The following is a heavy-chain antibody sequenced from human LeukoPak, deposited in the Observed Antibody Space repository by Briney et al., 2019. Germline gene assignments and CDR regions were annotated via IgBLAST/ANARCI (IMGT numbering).Heavy chain of an antibody. CDR2: IYTSGST. J-gene: IGHJ4*02. Sequence: SETLSLTCTVSGGSISSGSYYWSWIRQPAGKGLEWIGRIYTSGSTNYNPSLKSRVTISVDTSKNQFSLKLSSVTAADTAVYYCARVSEDDSSSWTHYFDYWGQGTLVTVSS. CDR1: GGSISSGSYY. D-gene: IGHD6-6*01. CDR3: ARVSEDDSSSWTHYFDY. V-gene: IGHV4-61*02.